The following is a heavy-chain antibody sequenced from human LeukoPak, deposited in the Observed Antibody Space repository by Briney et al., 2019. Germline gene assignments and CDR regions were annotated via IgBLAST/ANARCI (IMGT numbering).Heavy chain of an antibody. Sequence: PGGSLRLSCAASGFTFSSYSMNWVRRAPGKGLEWVSYISGSSSTIYYADSVKGRFTISRDNSKNTLYLQMNSLRAEDTAVYYCAKSRLYFDYWGQGTLVTVSS. CDR1: GFTFSSYS. CDR2: ISGSSSTI. J-gene: IGHJ4*02. V-gene: IGHV3-48*01. CDR3: AKSRLYFDY.